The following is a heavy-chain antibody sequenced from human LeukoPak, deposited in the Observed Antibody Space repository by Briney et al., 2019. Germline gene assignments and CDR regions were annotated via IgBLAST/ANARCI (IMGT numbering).Heavy chain of an antibody. CDR3: ASQRKYSTSWPFFDY. Sequence: SETLSLTCTVSGGSISSYYWSWIRQPPGKGLEWIGYIYYSGSTNYNPSLKSRVTISVDTSKNQFSLKLSSVTAADTAVYYCASQRKYSTSWPFFDYWGQGTLVTVSS. CDR2: IYYSGST. J-gene: IGHJ4*02. D-gene: IGHD6-13*01. CDR1: GGSISSYY. V-gene: IGHV4-59*12.